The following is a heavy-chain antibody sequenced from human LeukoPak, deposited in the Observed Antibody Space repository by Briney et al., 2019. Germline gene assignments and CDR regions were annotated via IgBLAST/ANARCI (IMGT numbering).Heavy chain of an antibody. Sequence: GASVKVSCKASGYTFTRYGISWVRQAPGQGLEWMGWINTYNGNTDYAPKLQGRVTMTTDTSTSTAYMELRSLRSDDTALYYCATNYYDSSGYYSIDYWGQGTLVTVSS. CDR1: GYTFTRYG. J-gene: IGHJ4*02. CDR2: INTYNGNT. CDR3: ATNYYDSSGYYSIDY. D-gene: IGHD3-22*01. V-gene: IGHV1-18*01.